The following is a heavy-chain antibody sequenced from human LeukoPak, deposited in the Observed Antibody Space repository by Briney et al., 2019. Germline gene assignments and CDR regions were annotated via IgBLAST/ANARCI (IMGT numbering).Heavy chain of an antibody. Sequence: ASVKVSCKASGYTINTHYMHWVRQAPGQGLEWMGIINPSDGSARYAQKFQDRVTMTRDMSTNTVYMELSSLRSEDTAIYYCARSAWTRDGFEMWSQETMVTVSS. J-gene: IGHJ3*02. V-gene: IGHV1-46*02. D-gene: IGHD1-1*01. CDR3: ARSAWTRDGFEM. CDR2: INPSDGSA. CDR1: GYTINTHY.